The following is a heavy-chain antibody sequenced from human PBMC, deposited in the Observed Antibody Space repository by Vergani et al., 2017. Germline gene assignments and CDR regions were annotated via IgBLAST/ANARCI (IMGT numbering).Heavy chain of an antibody. Sequence: QVQLQQWGAGVVKPSGTLSLTCAVFGESFSSSYWSWIRQPPGRGLEWMGEINNDGHTNYNPSLVSRVTVSRDTAKNQFPLNLMSVTAADTAMYYCAVRPRVNLVGVEIVTKRTFDYWSQGSLVTVSS. CDR1: GESFSSSY. CDR3: AVRPRVNLVGVEIVTKRTFDY. V-gene: IGHV4-34*02. D-gene: IGHD5-24*01. J-gene: IGHJ4*02. CDR2: INNDGHT.